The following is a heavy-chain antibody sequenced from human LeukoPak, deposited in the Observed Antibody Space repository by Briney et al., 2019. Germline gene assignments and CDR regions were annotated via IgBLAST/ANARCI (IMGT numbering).Heavy chain of an antibody. J-gene: IGHJ4*02. Sequence: SVKLSCKASGFTFTSSAMQWGRQARRQRLGWIGWIVVGSGNTNYAQTFQERVTITREMSTSTAYMELSSLRSEDTAVYYCEASVGAVAGSSGYWGQGTLVTVSS. D-gene: IGHD6-19*01. CDR1: GFTFTSSA. CDR2: IVVGSGNT. V-gene: IGHV1-58*02. CDR3: EASVGAVAGSSGY.